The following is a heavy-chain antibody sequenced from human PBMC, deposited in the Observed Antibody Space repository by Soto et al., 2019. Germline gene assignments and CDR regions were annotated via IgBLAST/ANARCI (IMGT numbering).Heavy chain of an antibody. D-gene: IGHD1-7*01. J-gene: IGHJ6*02. Sequence: PSETLSLTCTVSGGSVSSGSYYWSWIRQPPGKGLEWIGYIYYSGSTNYNPSLKSRVTISVDTSKNQFSLKLSSVTAADTAVYYCARFALELRVAYYYYGMDVWGQGTTVTVSS. V-gene: IGHV4-61*01. CDR1: GGSVSSGSYY. CDR2: IYYSGST. CDR3: ARFALELRVAYYYYGMDV.